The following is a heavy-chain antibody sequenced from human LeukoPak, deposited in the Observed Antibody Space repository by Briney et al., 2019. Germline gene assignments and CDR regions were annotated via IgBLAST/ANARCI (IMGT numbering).Heavy chain of an antibody. CDR2: INVGNGNT. Sequence: GASVKVSCKASGYTFLNYTMHWVRQAPGQRLEWMGWINVGNGNTEYAQKFQGRVTITRDTSATATYMELSSLRSEDTAVYFCARVDGSGSSAPNDCWGQGTLVTVS. D-gene: IGHD3-10*01. CDR3: ARVDGSGSSAPNDC. V-gene: IGHV1-3*01. J-gene: IGHJ4*02. CDR1: GYTFLNYT.